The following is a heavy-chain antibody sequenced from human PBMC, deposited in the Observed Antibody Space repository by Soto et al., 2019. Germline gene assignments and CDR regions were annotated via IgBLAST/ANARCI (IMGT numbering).Heavy chain of an antibody. Sequence: QVQLQESGPGLVKPSQTLSLTCTVSGGSISSGGYYWSWIRQHPGKGLEWIGYIYYSGSTYYNPSLKSRVTISVDTSKNQFSLKLSSVTAADTAVYYCARGLDYGDYGFLDWFDPWGQGTLVTVSS. CDR2: IYYSGST. CDR1: GGSISSGGYY. J-gene: IGHJ5*02. V-gene: IGHV4-31*03. D-gene: IGHD4-17*01. CDR3: ARGLDYGDYGFLDWFDP.